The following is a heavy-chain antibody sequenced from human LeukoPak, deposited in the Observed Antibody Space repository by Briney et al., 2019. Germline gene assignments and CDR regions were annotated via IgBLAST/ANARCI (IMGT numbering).Heavy chain of an antibody. V-gene: IGHV3-23*01. CDR3: AKDGNWARFED. D-gene: IGHD7-27*01. J-gene: IGHJ4*02. CDR1: GFIFSHYG. Sequence: GGSLRLSCAASGFIFSHYGMNWVRQAPGKGLEWVSGITSRSTTYYADSVKGRFAISRDNSKNMVWLQINSPTAEDTATYYCAKDGNWARFEDWGQGSLVTVSS. CDR2: ITSRSTT.